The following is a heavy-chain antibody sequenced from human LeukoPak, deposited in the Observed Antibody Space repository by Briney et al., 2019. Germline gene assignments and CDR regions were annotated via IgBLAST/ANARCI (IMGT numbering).Heavy chain of an antibody. D-gene: IGHD5-24*01. J-gene: IGHJ4*02. Sequence: PGGSLRLSCAASGFIFSSYWMHWVRQAPGKGLVWVSRINSDGSSRSYADSVKGRFTISRDNAKNTLYLQMKSLRVEDTAVYYCVREMATIDWGQGTPVTVSS. CDR3: VREMATID. CDR2: INSDGSSR. V-gene: IGHV3-74*01. CDR1: GFIFSSYW.